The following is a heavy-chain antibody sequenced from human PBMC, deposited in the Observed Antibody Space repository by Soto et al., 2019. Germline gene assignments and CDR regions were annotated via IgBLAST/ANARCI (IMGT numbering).Heavy chain of an antibody. V-gene: IGHV3-21*01. CDR1: GFTFSSYS. CDR3: ASAFAVSVRGVIW. J-gene: IGHJ4*01. Sequence: EVQLVESGGGLVKPGGSLRLSCAASGFTFSSYSMNWVRQAPGKGLEWVSSISSSSSYIYYADSVKGRFTISRDNAKNSLYLQMNSLRADDTAVYYCASAFAVSVRGVIWWGHGTLVTVSS. CDR2: ISSSSSYI. D-gene: IGHD3-10*01.